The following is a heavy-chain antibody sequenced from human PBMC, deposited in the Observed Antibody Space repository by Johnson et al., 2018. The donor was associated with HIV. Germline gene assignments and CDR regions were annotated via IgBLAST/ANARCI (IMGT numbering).Heavy chain of an antibody. CDR1: GFTFSSYA. V-gene: IGHV3-30-3*01. CDR3: AKGPAYDGDYLHDAFDI. Sequence: QVQLVESGGGVVQPGRSLRLSCAASGFTFSSYAMHWVRQAPGKGLEWVAFISYDGSNKYYADSVKGRFTISRDNSKNTLYLQMNSLRAEDTAVYYCAKGPAYDGDYLHDAFDIWGQGTMVTVSS. CDR2: ISYDGSNK. J-gene: IGHJ3*02. D-gene: IGHD4-17*01.